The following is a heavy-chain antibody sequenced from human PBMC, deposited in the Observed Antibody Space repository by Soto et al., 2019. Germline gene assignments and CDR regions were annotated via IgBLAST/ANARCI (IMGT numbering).Heavy chain of an antibody. V-gene: IGHV3-21*01. CDR1: GFTFSSYS. J-gene: IGHJ4*02. Sequence: GGSLRLSCAASGFTFSSYSMNWVRQAPGKGLEWVSSISSSSSYIYYEASVNGRLTISRDNAKNSLYLQMNSLRAEDTAVYYCARDPDVGSSWYVGHWGQGTLVTVSS. D-gene: IGHD6-13*01. CDR2: ISSSSSYI. CDR3: ARDPDVGSSWYVGH.